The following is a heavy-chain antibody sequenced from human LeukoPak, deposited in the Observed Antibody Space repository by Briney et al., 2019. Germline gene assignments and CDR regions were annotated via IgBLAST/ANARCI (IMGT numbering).Heavy chain of an antibody. CDR3: VRDGEGVAISVNYWFDP. CDR1: GFTFTSYD. Sequence: ASVKVSCKASGFTFTSYDINWVRHASGQGLEWMGWMNPNNGNTGYAQKFQGRVTMTRDTSISTAYMELRGLRSEDTAVYYCVRDGEGVAISVNYWFDPWGQGTLVTVSS. V-gene: IGHV1-8*01. D-gene: IGHD3-10*01. J-gene: IGHJ5*02. CDR2: MNPNNGNT.